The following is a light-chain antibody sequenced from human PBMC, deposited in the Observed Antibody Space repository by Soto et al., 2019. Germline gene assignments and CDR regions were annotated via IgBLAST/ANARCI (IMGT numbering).Light chain of an antibody. J-gene: IGKJ3*01. V-gene: IGKV3-15*01. Sequence: ETVMTQSPATLSVSPGDRATLSCRASQSVGSDLAWYQQKRGQAPRLLIYGASTRATGIPARFSGSASGTEFTLTISSLEPEDFAVYHYQQRSNWPGTFGPGTKVDIK. CDR2: GAS. CDR3: QQRSNWPGT. CDR1: QSVGSD.